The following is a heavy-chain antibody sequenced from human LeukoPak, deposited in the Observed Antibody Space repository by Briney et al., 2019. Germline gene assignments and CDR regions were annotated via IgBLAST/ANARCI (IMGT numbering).Heavy chain of an antibody. CDR1: GGSIGSSSYC. CDR3: ARQPRAITARPGYAFDI. Sequence: SETLSLTCIVSGGSIGSSSYCWGWIRQPPGRGPECIGTIYYTGSTYYNPSRKSRVTISVDTPKNQFSLKLSSVTAADTAVYYCARQPRAITARPGYAFDIWGQGTLVTVSS. V-gene: IGHV4-39*01. J-gene: IGHJ3*02. CDR2: IYYTGST. D-gene: IGHD6-6*01.